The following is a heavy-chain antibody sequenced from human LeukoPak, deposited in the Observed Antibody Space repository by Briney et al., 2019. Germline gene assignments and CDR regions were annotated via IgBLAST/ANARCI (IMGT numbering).Heavy chain of an antibody. Sequence: PGESLKISCKGSGYSFATYWIGWVRQRPGKGLEWMGIIYPDDSDTRYSPSFQGQVTISVDKSISIAYLQWSSLKDSDAAMYYCARALGQCGGGSCYSYYYYYGTDVWGQGTTVTVSS. V-gene: IGHV5-51*01. CDR2: IYPDDSDT. D-gene: IGHD2-15*01. CDR1: GYSFATYW. CDR3: ARALGQCGGGSCYSYYYYYGTDV. J-gene: IGHJ6*02.